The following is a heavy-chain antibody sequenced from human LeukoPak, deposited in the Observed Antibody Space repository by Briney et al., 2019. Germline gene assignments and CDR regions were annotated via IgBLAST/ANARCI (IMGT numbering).Heavy chain of an antibody. D-gene: IGHD3-22*01. Sequence: PSETLSLTCTVSGGSISSYYWSWIRRPPGKGLEWIGYIYYSGSTNYNPSLKSRVTISVDTSKNQFSLKLSSVTAADTAVYYCARSQGYYYDSSGYGTEYWGQGTLVTVSS. CDR3: ARSQGYYYDSSGYGTEY. V-gene: IGHV4-59*01. CDR2: IYYSGST. CDR1: GGSISSYY. J-gene: IGHJ4*02.